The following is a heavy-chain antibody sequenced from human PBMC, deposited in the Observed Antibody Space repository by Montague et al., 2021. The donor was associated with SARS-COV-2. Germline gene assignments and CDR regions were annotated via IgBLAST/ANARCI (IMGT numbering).Heavy chain of an antibody. V-gene: IGHV3-13*01. J-gene: IGHJ6*02. CDR3: ARAGLGGAYYYYYGMDV. Sequence: SLRLSCAASGFTFSSYDIHWVRQATGKGLEWVSAIGTAGDTYYPGSVKGRFTISRENAKNSLYLQMNSLRAGDTAVYYCARAGLGGAYYYYYGMDVRGQGTTVTVSS. D-gene: IGHD4-23*01. CDR1: GFTFSSYD. CDR2: IGTAGDT.